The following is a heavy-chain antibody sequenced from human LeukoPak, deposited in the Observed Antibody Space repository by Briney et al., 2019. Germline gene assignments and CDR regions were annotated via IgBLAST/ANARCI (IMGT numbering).Heavy chain of an antibody. V-gene: IGHV3-21*01. J-gene: IGHJ4*02. CDR1: GFTFSSYS. CDR3: ARGVRYYDSSGYYDY. CDR2: INSSSSYI. D-gene: IGHD3-22*01. Sequence: KPGGSLRLSCAASGFTFSSYSMNWVRQAPGKGLEWVSSINSSSSYIYYADSVKGRFTISRNNAKNSLYLQMNSLRAEDTAVYYCARGVRYYDSSGYYDYWGQGTLVTVSS.